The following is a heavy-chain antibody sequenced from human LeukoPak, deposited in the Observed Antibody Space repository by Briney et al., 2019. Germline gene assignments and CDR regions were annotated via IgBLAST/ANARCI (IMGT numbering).Heavy chain of an antibody. CDR3: ARDYYDSSGYPDYWYFDL. CDR2: INPNSGGT. J-gene: IGHJ2*01. Sequence: ASVKVSCKASGYTFTGYYMHWVRQAPGQGLEWMGWINPNSGGTNYAQKFQGRVTMTRDTSISTAYMELSRPRSDDTAVYYCARDYYDSSGYPDYWYFDLWGRGTLVTVSS. D-gene: IGHD3-22*01. V-gene: IGHV1-2*02. CDR1: GYTFTGYY.